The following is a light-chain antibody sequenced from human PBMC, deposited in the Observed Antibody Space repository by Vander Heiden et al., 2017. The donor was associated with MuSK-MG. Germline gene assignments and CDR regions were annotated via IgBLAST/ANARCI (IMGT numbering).Light chain of an antibody. CDR3: QHENSSPWT. J-gene: IGKJ1*01. Sequence: DIQMTQSPSTLSASVGDRVTITCRASQSISSWLAWYQQKPGKAPKLLIYKASSLESGVPSRFSGSGSGTEFTLTISSLQPDDFATYYCQHENSSPWTFGQGTKVELK. CDR2: KAS. V-gene: IGKV1-5*03. CDR1: QSISSW.